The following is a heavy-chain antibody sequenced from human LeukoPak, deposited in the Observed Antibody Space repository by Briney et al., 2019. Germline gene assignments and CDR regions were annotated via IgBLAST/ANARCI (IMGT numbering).Heavy chain of an antibody. CDR1: GFTFSSYE. V-gene: IGHV3-48*03. CDR3: ARDRRLHH. J-gene: IGHJ1*01. CDR2: IGSSGTTK. Sequence: GGSLRLSCAASGFTFSSYEMNWVRQAPGKGLEWVSYIGSSGTTKDYADSVKGRFTISRDNAKDSLYLQMDSLRAEDTAVYYCARDRRLHHWGQGTLVTVPS.